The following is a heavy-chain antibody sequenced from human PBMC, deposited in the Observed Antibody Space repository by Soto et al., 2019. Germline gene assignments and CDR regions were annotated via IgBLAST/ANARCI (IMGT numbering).Heavy chain of an antibody. CDR3: ARDGSSAFGVVIRALDY. CDR2: INAGNGNT. V-gene: IGHV1-3*01. Sequence: PGGSLRLSCAASGYTFTSYAMHLVLQAPGQRLEWMGWINAGNGNTKYSQKFQGRVTITRDTSASTAYMELSSLRSEDTAVYYCARDGSSAFGVVIRALDYWGQGTLVTVSS. CDR1: GYTFTSYA. J-gene: IGHJ4*02. D-gene: IGHD3-3*01.